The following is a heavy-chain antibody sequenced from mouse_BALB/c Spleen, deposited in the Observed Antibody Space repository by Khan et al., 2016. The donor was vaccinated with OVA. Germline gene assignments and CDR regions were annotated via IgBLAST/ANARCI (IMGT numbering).Heavy chain of an antibody. CDR1: GFTFSTYA. J-gene: IGHJ3*01. CDR3: ARSPYGNFAY. V-gene: IGHV5-9-3*01. Sequence: EVQLVESGGGLVKPGGSLKLSCAASGFTFSTYAMSWVRQTPEKRLEWVATISSDGDYTYFPDNVPGRFTISRDTATNTLCLHMTSLRSEDTAMYYCARSPYGNFAYWGQGTLVTVSA. CDR2: ISSDGDYT. D-gene: IGHD2-1*01.